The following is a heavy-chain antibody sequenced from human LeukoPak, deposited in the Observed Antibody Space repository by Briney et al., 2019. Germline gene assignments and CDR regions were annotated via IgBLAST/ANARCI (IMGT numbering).Heavy chain of an antibody. CDR3: ARGASIAAAGKAEYFQH. Sequence: ASVNVSCKASGYTFTSYYMHWVRQAPGQGLEWMGIINPSGGSTSYAQKFQGRVTMTRDTSTSTVYMELSSLRSEDTAVYYCARGASIAAAGKAEYFQHWGQGTLVTVSS. D-gene: IGHD6-13*01. J-gene: IGHJ1*01. CDR2: INPSGGST. V-gene: IGHV1-46*01. CDR1: GYTFTSYY.